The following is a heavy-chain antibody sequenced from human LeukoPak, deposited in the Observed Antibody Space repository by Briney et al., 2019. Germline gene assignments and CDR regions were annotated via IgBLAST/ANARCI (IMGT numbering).Heavy chain of an antibody. D-gene: IGHD3-22*01. CDR3: AMSRRTFYYYDSSGYYDAFDI. CDR2: IYTTGST. J-gene: IGHJ3*02. V-gene: IGHV4-4*07. Sequence: SETLSLTCTVSDGSISTYYWSWIRQPAGKGLEWIGRIYTTGSTNYNPSLKSRVTMSVDTSKNQFSLKLSSVTAADTAVYYCAMSRRTFYYYDSSGYYDAFDIWGQGTMVTVSS. CDR1: DGSISTYY.